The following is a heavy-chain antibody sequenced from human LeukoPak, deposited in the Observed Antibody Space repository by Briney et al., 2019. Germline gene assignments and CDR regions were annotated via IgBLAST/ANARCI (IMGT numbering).Heavy chain of an antibody. CDR3: AKPKLGGDHPFHY. V-gene: IGHV3-30*02. CDR2: IRNDGTNT. CDR1: VFTFSSYG. D-gene: IGHD3-16*01. Sequence: GGSLRLPCAASVFTFSSYGMHWVRQAPGKGLEWVAVIRNDGTNTYYVDSVKGRFTISRDNSKNTLYLQMNSLRAEDTAVYYCAKPKLGGDHPFHYWGQGTLVTVSS. J-gene: IGHJ4*02.